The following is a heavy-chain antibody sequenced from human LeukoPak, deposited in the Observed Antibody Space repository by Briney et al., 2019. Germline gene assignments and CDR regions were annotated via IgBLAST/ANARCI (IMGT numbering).Heavy chain of an antibody. Sequence: PSETLSLTCTVSGGSISSSSYYWGWIRQPPGKGLEWIGSISYSGSTYYNPSLKSRVTISVDTSKNQFSLKLSSVTAADTAVYYCARDNYGGNLAFDIWGQGTMVTVSS. CDR3: ARDNYGGNLAFDI. J-gene: IGHJ3*02. CDR2: ISYSGST. CDR1: GGSISSSSYY. V-gene: IGHV4-39*02. D-gene: IGHD4-23*01.